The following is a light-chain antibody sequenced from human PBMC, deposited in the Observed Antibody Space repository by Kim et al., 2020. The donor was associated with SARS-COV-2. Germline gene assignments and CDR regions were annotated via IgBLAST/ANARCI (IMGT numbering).Light chain of an antibody. CDR2: GTS. J-gene: IGKJ1*01. CDR3: HQYGSTPWT. Sequence: FSPGERATPSCRASPSVRSNSLAWYQQKLGQAPRLLIYGTSSRATGIPDRFSGSGSGTEFTLTISRLEPEDFAVFFCHQYGSTPWTFGQGTKVEI. CDR1: PSVRSNS. V-gene: IGKV3-20*01.